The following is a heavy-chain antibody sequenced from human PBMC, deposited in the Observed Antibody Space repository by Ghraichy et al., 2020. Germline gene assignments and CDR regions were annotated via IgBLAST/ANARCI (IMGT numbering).Heavy chain of an antibody. V-gene: IGHV2-5*02. Sequence: SGPTLVKPTQTLTLTCTFSGFSLSTSGVGVGWIRQPPGKALEWLALIYWDDDKRYSPSLKSRLTITKDTSKNQVVLTMTNMDPVDTATYYCAHRHSVDTANWFDPWGQGTLVTVSS. D-gene: IGHD5-18*01. J-gene: IGHJ5*02. CDR3: AHRHSVDTANWFDP. CDR2: IYWDDDK. CDR1: GFSLSTSGVG.